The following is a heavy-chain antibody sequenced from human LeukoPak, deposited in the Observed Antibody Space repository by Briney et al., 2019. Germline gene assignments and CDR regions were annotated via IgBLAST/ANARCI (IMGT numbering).Heavy chain of an antibody. J-gene: IGHJ4*02. CDR3: ARGIAVAGNFDY. CDR2: IYTSGST. V-gene: IGHV4-4*07. D-gene: IGHD6-19*01. CDR1: GGSISSYY. Sequence: PSETLSPTCTVSGGSISSYYWSWIRQPAGKGLKWIGRIYTSGSTNYNPSLKSRVTMSVDTSKNQFSLKLSSVTAADTAVYYCARGIAVAGNFDYWGQGTLVTVSS.